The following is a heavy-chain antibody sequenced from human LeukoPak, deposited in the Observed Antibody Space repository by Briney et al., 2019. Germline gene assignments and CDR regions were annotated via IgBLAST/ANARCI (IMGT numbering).Heavy chain of an antibody. Sequence: GGSLRLSCAASGFTFSSYAMHWVRQAPGKGLEWVAVISYDGSNKYYADSVKGRFTISRDNSKNTLYLQMNSLRAEDTAVYYCARETVEYSSCIDPWGQGTLVTVSS. J-gene: IGHJ5*02. CDR1: GFTFSSYA. CDR3: ARETVEYSSCIDP. CDR2: ISYDGSNK. V-gene: IGHV3-30-3*01. D-gene: IGHD6-6*01.